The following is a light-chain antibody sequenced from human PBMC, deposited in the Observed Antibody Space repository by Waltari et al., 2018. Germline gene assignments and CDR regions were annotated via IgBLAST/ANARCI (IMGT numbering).Light chain of an antibody. CDR3: QQANRFPLT. J-gene: IGKJ4*01. Sequence: DIQMTQSPSSVSAPVGDKVNITCRASQGINSCLAWYQQKPGKAPKLLIYDASSLQTGVPSRFSGSESGTDFTLTISSLQPEDFATYYCQQANRFPLTFGGGTKVELK. CDR1: QGINSC. CDR2: DAS. V-gene: IGKV1-12*01.